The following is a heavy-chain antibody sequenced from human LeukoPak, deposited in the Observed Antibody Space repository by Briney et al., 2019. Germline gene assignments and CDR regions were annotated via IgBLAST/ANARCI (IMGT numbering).Heavy chain of an antibody. J-gene: IGHJ4*02. Sequence: GGSLRLSCTASGFTFSSYGMHWVRQAPGKGLEWVAVISYDGSNKYYADSVKGRFTISRDNSKNTLYLQMNSLRAEDTAVYYCAKDGFDYWGQGTLVTVSS. CDR3: AKDGFDY. V-gene: IGHV3-30*18. CDR2: ISYDGSNK. CDR1: GFTFSSYG.